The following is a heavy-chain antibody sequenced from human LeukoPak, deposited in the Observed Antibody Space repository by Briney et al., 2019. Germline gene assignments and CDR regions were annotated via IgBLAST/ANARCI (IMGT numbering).Heavy chain of an antibody. CDR1: GFTFGTYA. V-gene: IGHV3-23*01. CDR3: AREPGTTLLTRLYL. CDR2: ISGTGERT. J-gene: IGHJ4*02. D-gene: IGHD3-10*01. Sequence: PGGSLRLSCAASGFTFGTYALSWVRQAPGKGLEWVSGISGTGERTSYADSVKGRFAISRDNSQNTLYLQMDSLRAEDTAVYYCAREPGTTLLTRLYLWGQGTLVTVSS.